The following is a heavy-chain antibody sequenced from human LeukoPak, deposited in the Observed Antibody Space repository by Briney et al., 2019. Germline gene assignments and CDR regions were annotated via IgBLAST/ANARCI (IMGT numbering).Heavy chain of an antibody. Sequence: PGGSLRLSCAASGFTFSSYWMHWVRQAPGKGLEWVAVTSSDGNNKYYADSVKGRFTISRDNSKNTLYLQMNSLRAEDTAVYFCARPTTSGWSLCFDYWGQGTLVTVSS. CDR3: ARPTTSGWSLCFDY. V-gene: IGHV3-30*19. CDR2: TSSDGNNK. CDR1: GFTFSSYW. J-gene: IGHJ4*02. D-gene: IGHD6-19*01.